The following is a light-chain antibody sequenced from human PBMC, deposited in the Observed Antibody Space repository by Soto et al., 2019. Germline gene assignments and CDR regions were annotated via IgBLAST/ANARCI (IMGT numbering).Light chain of an antibody. V-gene: IGKV3-11*01. CDR1: QSVSSY. CDR3: QQRSNRQRAT. CDR2: DAS. J-gene: IGKJ4*01. Sequence: EIVVTQSPATLSLSPGERATLSCRASQSVSSYLAWYQQKPGQAPRLLIYDASNRATGIPARFSGSGSGTDFTLNISSLEPEDFAVYYCQQRSNRQRATFGGGTKVEIK.